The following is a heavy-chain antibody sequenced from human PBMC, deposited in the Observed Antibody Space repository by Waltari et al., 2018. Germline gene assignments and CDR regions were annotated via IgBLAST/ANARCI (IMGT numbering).Heavy chain of an antibody. J-gene: IGHJ5*02. V-gene: IGHV1-2*06. CDR1: GYTFTGYY. D-gene: IGHD6-13*01. CDR3: ARDQSIAAGGGYNWFDP. Sequence: QVQLVQSGAEVKKPGASVKVSCTASGYTFTGYYMHWVRQAPGQGLEWMGRINPNSGGTNYAQKFQGRVTMTRDTSISTAYMELSRLRSDDTAVYYCARDQSIAAGGGYNWFDPWGQGTLVTVSS. CDR2: INPNSGGT.